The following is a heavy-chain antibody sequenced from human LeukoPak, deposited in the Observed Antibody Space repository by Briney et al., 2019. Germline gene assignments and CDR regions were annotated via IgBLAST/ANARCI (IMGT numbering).Heavy chain of an antibody. CDR3: AKARSSGWYGPYYFDY. CDR2: ISLRGYT. V-gene: IGHV4-4*02. CDR1: GGSIGSSEW. D-gene: IGHD6-19*01. Sequence: SETLSLTCAVSGGSIGSSEWWSWVRQPPGKGLEWIGEISLRGYTNYKPSLNSRVTISADQSRNQLSLKLTSVTAADTAVYYCAKARSSGWYGPYYFDYWGQGTLVTVSS. J-gene: IGHJ4*02.